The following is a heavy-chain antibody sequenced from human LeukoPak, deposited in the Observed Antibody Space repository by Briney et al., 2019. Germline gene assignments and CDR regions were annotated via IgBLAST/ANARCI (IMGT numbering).Heavy chain of an antibody. CDR1: GFTVRSNY. J-gene: IGHJ4*02. Sequence: HPGESLRLSCAASGFTVRSNYMSWVRQAPGKGLEWVSVISSGGSTYCADSVKGRFTISRDGSKNTLYLQMKSLRAEDTALYYCSRDRMGTKSFDYWGQGTLVTVSS. D-gene: IGHD5-24*01. V-gene: IGHV3-66*01. CDR3: SRDRMGTKSFDY. CDR2: ISSGGST.